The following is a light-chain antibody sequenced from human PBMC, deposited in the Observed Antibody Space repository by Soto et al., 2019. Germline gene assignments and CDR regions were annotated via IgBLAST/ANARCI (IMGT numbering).Light chain of an antibody. CDR3: GTWESHLRVGV. J-gene: IGLJ2*01. CDR2: ENN. CDR1: TANIGSNY. Sequence: QSVLTQPPSVSAAPGQKVTISCSGTTANIGSNYVSWYLQLPGTAPQLLIYENNKRPSGIPDRFSGSKSGTSATLDITGLQTGDEDDYYCGTWESHLRVGVFGERMTVTV. V-gene: IGLV1-51*01.